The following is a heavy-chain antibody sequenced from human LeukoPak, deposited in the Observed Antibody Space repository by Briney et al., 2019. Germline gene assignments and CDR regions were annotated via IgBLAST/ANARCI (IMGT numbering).Heavy chain of an antibody. J-gene: IGHJ4*02. Sequence: SQTLPLTCTVSGGSISSGGYYWSWIRQHPGKGLEWIGYIYYSGSTYYNPSLKSRVTISVDTSKNQFSLKLSSVTAADTAVYYCARVVVVAATRYSFDSWGPGTLVTVPS. V-gene: IGHV4-31*03. CDR3: ARVVVVAATRYSFDS. D-gene: IGHD2-15*01. CDR2: IYYSGST. CDR1: GGSISSGGYY.